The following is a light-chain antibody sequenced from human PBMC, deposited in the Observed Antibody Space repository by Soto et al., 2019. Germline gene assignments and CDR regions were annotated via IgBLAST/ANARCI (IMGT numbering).Light chain of an antibody. V-gene: IGLV2-14*01. CDR1: SGDVGGYNY. Sequence: HSALTQPASVSGSPGQSITISCTGTSGDVGGYNYVSWYQQNPGKAPKLMIYDVNNRPSGVSDRFSGSKSGNTASLTISGLQAEDEADYYCSSYTSSNSYVFGTGTKVTVL. CDR2: DVN. J-gene: IGLJ1*01. CDR3: SSYTSSNSYV.